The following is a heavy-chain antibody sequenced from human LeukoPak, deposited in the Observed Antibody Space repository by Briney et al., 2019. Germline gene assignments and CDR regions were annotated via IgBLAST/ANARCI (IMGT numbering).Heavy chain of an antibody. V-gene: IGHV4-61*01. CDR3: ARGKSRFLEWFLADY. J-gene: IGHJ4*02. Sequence: SETLSLTCTVSGYSISSGYYWGWIRQPPGKGLEWIGYIYYSGSTNYNPSLKSRVTISVDTSKNQFSLKLSSVTAADTAVYYCARGKSRFLEWFLADYWGQGTLVTVSS. CDR1: GYSISSGYY. CDR2: IYYSGST. D-gene: IGHD3-3*01.